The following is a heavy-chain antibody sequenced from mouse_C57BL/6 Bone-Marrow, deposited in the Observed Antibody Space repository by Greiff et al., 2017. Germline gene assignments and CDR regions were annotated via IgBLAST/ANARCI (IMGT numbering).Heavy chain of an antibody. CDR3: AREDYYGSSYGLDY. Sequence: EVKLLESEGGLVQPGSSMKLSCTASGFTFSDYYMAWVRQVPEKGLEWVANINYDGSSTYYLDSLKSRFIISRDNAKNILYLQMSSLKSEDTATYYCAREDYYGSSYGLDYWGQGTTLTVSS. J-gene: IGHJ2*01. CDR1: GFTFSDYY. CDR2: INYDGSST. V-gene: IGHV5-16*01. D-gene: IGHD1-1*01.